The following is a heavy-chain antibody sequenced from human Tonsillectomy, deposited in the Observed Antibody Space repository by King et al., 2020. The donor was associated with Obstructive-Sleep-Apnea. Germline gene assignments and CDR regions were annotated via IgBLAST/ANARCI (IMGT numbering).Heavy chain of an antibody. J-gene: IGHJ4*02. CDR1: GFTVSSNG. CDR2: IWNDGSNK. Sequence: VQLVESGGGVVQPGRSLRLSCAASGFTVSSNGMHWVRQAPGKGLEWVAVIWNDGSNKYYADSVKGRFTISRDNSKNTLYLQMNSLRAEDTAVYYCAKGDTPLTYYYGSGSYTFDYWGQGTLVTVSS. D-gene: IGHD3-10*01. V-gene: IGHV3-33*06. CDR3: AKGDTPLTYYYGSGSYTFDY.